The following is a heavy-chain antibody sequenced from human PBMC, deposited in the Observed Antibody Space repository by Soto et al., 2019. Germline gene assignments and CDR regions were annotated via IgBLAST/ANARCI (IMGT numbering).Heavy chain of an antibody. J-gene: IGHJ4*02. CDR2: IWYDGSNK. Sequence: SLRLSCTAFGFTCISYGIHRVRQAQGKGLEWVAVIWYDGSNKYYADSVKGRFTISRDNSKNTLYLQMNSLRAEDTAVYYCAREGEIYPPAFTDYWGQGPLVTVSS. CDR3: AREGEIYPPAFTDY. D-gene: IGHD3-16*01. CDR1: GFTCISYG. V-gene: IGHV3-33*01.